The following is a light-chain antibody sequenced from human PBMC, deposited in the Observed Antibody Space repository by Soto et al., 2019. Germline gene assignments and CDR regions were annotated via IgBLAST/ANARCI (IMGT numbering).Light chain of an antibody. CDR3: QQTLSFPPT. V-gene: IGKV1-12*01. CDR2: TGS. J-gene: IGKJ1*01. Sequence: DIQMTQSPSSVSASVGDRVTITCWASQAIDSWLAWYQQKPGEAPKLLIFTGSLLHSGVPPRFSGSGSGTDFTLTISSLQPEDFATYYCQQTLSFPPTFGHGTKVDIK. CDR1: QAIDSW.